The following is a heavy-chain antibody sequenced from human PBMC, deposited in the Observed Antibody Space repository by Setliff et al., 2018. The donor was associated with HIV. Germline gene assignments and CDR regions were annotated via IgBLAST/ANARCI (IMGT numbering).Heavy chain of an antibody. CDR2: ISSSSSYI. V-gene: IGHV3-21*01. CDR3: ARDFNYYYYYGMDV. J-gene: IGHJ6*02. CDR1: GFTFTNYS. Sequence: GGSLRLSCGASGFTFTNYSMNWVRQAPGKGLEWVSSISSSSSYIYYADSVTGRFTISRDNAKNSLYLQMNSLRAEDTAVYYCARDFNYYYYYGMDVWGQGTTVTVSS.